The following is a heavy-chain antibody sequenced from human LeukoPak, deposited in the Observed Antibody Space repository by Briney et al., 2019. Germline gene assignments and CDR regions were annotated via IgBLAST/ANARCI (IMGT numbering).Heavy chain of an antibody. V-gene: IGHV3-9*01. CDR3: AKSIVATLGGAFDI. Sequence: GGSLRLSCAATGFTFKDYGMHWVRQPPGKGLEWVSGINWEGGGTHYADSVKGRFTISRDNAKNSLYLQMNSLRAEDTALYYCAKSIVATLGGAFDIWGQGTMVTVSS. J-gene: IGHJ3*02. CDR1: GFTFKDYG. CDR2: INWEGGGT. D-gene: IGHD5-12*01.